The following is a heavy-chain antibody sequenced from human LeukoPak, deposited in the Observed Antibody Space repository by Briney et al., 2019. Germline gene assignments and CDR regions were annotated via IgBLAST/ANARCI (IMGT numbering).Heavy chain of an antibody. Sequence: GGSLRLSCAASGFTFSSYSMNWVRQAPGKGLEWVSSISSSSSYIYYADSVKSRFTISRDNAKNSLYLQMNSLRAEDTAVYYCAREKGIIYRVSLDPWGQGTLVTVSS. CDR3: AREKGIIYRVSLDP. V-gene: IGHV3-21*01. D-gene: IGHD6-13*01. CDR1: GFTFSSYS. CDR2: ISSSSSYI. J-gene: IGHJ5*02.